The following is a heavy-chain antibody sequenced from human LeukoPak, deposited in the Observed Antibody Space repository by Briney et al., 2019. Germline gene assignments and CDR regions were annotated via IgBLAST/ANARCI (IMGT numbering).Heavy chain of an antibody. CDR1: GYTFTDYY. J-gene: IGHJ5*02. D-gene: IGHD5-18*01. Sequence: ASVKVSCKASGYTFTDYYMHWVRQAPGQGLEWMGWINPNSGGTNYAQKFQGRVTMTRDTSISTAYMELSRLRSDDTAVYYCARELISYGLNWFDPWGQGTLVTVSS. V-gene: IGHV1-2*02. CDR3: ARELISYGLNWFDP. CDR2: INPNSGGT.